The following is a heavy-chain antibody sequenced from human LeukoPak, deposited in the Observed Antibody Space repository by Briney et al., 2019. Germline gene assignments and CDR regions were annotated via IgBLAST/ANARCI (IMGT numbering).Heavy chain of an antibody. D-gene: IGHD6-13*01. CDR3: ARSPYSSSWYGISSGSYYYYGMDV. V-gene: IGHV4-39*07. CDR1: GGSISSSSYY. Sequence: SSETLSLTCTVSGGSISSSSYYWGWIRQPPGKGLEWIGSIYYSGSTYYNPSLKSRVTISVDTSKNQFSLKLSSVTAADTAVYYCARSPYSSSWYGISSGSYYYYGMDVWGQGTTVTVSS. J-gene: IGHJ6*02. CDR2: IYYSGST.